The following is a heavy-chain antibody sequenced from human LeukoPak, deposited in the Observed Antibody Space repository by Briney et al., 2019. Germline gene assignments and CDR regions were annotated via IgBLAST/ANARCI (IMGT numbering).Heavy chain of an antibody. Sequence: GRSLRLSCAATGFSFEDYGMHWVRQPPGKGLEWVSGISWNGGSTDYVDSVKGRFTISRDNAKNSLYLQMNSLRAEDTAVYYCARDRGSSWYLYYYYGMDVWGQGTTVTVSS. CDR2: ISWNGGST. V-gene: IGHV3-9*01. D-gene: IGHD6-13*01. CDR1: GFSFEDYG. CDR3: ARDRGSSWYLYYYYGMDV. J-gene: IGHJ6*02.